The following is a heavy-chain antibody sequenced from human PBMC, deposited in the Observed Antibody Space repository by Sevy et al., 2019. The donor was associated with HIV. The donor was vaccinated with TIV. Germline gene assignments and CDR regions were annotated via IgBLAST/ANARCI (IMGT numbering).Heavy chain of an antibody. J-gene: IGHJ6*02. CDR3: ARPHSSSSGYYYYGMDV. CDR2: IYPGDSDT. Sequence: GESLKISCKGSGYSFTSYWIGWVRQMPGKGLEWMGIIYPGDSDTSYSPSFQGQVTISADKSISTAYLQWSSLKASDTAMYYCARPHSSSSGYYYYGMDVWGQGTTVTVSS. V-gene: IGHV5-51*01. D-gene: IGHD6-6*01. CDR1: GYSFTSYW.